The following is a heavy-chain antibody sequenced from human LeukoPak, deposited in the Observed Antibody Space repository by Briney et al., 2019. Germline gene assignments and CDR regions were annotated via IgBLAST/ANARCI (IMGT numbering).Heavy chain of an antibody. CDR1: GGSIISFY. V-gene: IGHV4-59*01. J-gene: IGHJ4*02. CDR2: IYYSGST. D-gene: IGHD4-17*01. Sequence: PSETLSLTCTVSGGSIISFYWSWIRQPPGKGLEWIGYIYYSGSTNYNPSLKSRVSISVDTSKNQFSLNLSSVTAADTAVYYCARDGYGDRNSDYWGQGTLVTVSS. CDR3: ARDGYGDRNSDY.